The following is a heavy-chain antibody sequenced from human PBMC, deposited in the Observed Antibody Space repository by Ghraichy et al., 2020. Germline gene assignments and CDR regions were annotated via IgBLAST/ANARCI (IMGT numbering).Heavy chain of an antibody. CDR2: LNIHGTTV. V-gene: IGHV3-74*01. D-gene: IGHD1-14*01. J-gene: IGHJ4*02. CDR3: VRSYKDGLRHFDY. Sequence: GGSLRLSCAASGFSFTDYWMHWVRQTPGRGLEWVSHLNIHGTTVNYADSVKGRFTISRDNAKNTMYLQMISLTVEDTAVYYCVRSYKDGLRHFDYWGQGTLVTVSS. CDR1: GFSFTDYW.